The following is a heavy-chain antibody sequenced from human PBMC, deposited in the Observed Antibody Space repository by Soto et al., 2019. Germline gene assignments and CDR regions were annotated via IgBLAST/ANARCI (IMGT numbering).Heavy chain of an antibody. J-gene: IGHJ3*01. CDR3: ASRERVDAVDV. Sequence: QVQLVQSGAEVKKPGSSVKVSCKASGGTFSTYGITWVRQASGQGLERMGGIIPIFGTIKFAQKFQGRLTITPDESTSTVYMELSSLTSEDTAVYYCASRERVDAVDVWGQGTMVTVSS. CDR2: IIPIFGTI. V-gene: IGHV1-69*01. D-gene: IGHD1-26*01. CDR1: GGTFSTYG.